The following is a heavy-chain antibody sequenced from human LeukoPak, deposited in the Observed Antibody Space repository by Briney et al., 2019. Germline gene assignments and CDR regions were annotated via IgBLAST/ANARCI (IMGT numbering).Heavy chain of an antibody. J-gene: IGHJ3*02. CDR3: ARDLGRWLQVNAFDI. D-gene: IGHD5-24*01. CDR1: GFTFSSYW. CDR2: IKQDGSEK. Sequence: GGSLRLSCAASGFTFSSYWMSWVRQAPGKELEWVANIKQDGSEKYYVDSVKGRFTISRDNAKNSLYLQMNSLRAEDTAVYYCARDLGRWLQVNAFDIWGQGTMVTVSS. V-gene: IGHV3-7*01.